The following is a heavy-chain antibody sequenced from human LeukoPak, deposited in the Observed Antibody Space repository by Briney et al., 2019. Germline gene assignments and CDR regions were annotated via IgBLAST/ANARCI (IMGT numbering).Heavy chain of an antibody. D-gene: IGHD2-15*01. CDR3: ARQEYCSGGSCYTWFDP. J-gene: IGHJ5*02. Sequence: GESLKISCKGSGYSINNYWIGWVRQMPGKGLEWMGIIYPADSDIRYSPSFQGQVTISADKSISTAYLQWSSLKASGTAMYYCARQEYCSGGSCYTWFDPWGQGILVTVSS. V-gene: IGHV5-51*01. CDR1: GYSINNYW. CDR2: IYPADSDI.